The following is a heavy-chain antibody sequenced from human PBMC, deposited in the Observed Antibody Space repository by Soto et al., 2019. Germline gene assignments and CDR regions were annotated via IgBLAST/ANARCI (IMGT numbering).Heavy chain of an antibody. CDR1: GDSISSYY. CDR3: ALRSMAVVPEY. V-gene: IGHV4-59*01. Sequence: QVQLQESGPGLVKPSETLSLTCAVSGDSISSYYCMWIRQPPGKGLESIGYLYYGRSANYDPSLKSRVTLSVDTSTNQCSLTLRSMTAADTAVYYCALRSMAVVPEYWGQGTLVTVSS. J-gene: IGHJ4*02. CDR2: LYYGRSA. D-gene: IGHD3-22*01.